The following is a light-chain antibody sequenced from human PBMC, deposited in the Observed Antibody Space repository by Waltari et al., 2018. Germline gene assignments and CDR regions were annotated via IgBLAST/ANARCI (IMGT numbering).Light chain of an antibody. CDR2: ATS. Sequence: DIQTTQSPSSLSASVGDRVTITCRASQFIVTYLNWYQQKPGEAPKLLIYATSTLQTGVPSRFSGSGTGTDFTLTISSLQPEDFATYYCQQSFSTPPLTFVGGTKVEVK. CDR1: QFIVTY. J-gene: IGKJ4*01. CDR3: QQSFSTPPLT. V-gene: IGKV1-39*01.